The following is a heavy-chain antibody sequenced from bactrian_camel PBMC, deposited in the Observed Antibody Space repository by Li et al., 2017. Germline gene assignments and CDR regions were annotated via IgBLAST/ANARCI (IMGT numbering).Heavy chain of an antibody. CDR1: GLVYRDPC. CDR2: LDTGGTT. Sequence: HVQLVESGGDSVQAGGSLRLTCAWSGLVYRDPCMGWFRRAPGKEPEGIATLDTGGTTTYADSVKGRFTISQDSTKNTVNLQMNDLRPEDTAMYYCAVATDCRWTGYPTWTPLPNSVGQGTQVTVS. D-gene: IGHD4*01. V-gene: IGHV3S53*01. J-gene: IGHJ4*01.